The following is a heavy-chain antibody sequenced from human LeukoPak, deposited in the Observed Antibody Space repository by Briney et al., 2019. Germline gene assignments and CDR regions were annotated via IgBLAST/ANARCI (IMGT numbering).Heavy chain of an antibody. CDR1: GFTFSSYS. Sequence: GGSLRLSCAASGFTFSSYSMNWVRQAPGKGLEWVSHITASGTAMFYADSVKGRFTISRDNAKNSLYLQMNGLRDEDTAMYYCASSGSYRFDYWGQGTLVTVSS. J-gene: IGHJ4*02. CDR3: ASSGSYRFDY. D-gene: IGHD1-26*01. V-gene: IGHV3-48*02. CDR2: ITASGTAM.